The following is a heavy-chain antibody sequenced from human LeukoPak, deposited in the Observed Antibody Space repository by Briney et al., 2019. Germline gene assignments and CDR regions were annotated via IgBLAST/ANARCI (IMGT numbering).Heavy chain of an antibody. J-gene: IGHJ4*02. Sequence: KTGGSLRLSCAASGFTFSSYSMNWVRQAPGKGLEWVSFISSSSSYIYYADSVKGRFTISRDNAKNSLYLQMNSLRAEDTAVYYCARGFYCSSTSCWDYWGQGTLVTVSS. CDR1: GFTFSSYS. CDR2: ISSSSSYI. V-gene: IGHV3-21*01. D-gene: IGHD2-2*01. CDR3: ARGFYCSSTSCWDY.